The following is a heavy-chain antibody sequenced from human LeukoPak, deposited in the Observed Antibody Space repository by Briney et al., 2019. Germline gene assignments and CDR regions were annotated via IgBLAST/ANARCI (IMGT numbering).Heavy chain of an antibody. V-gene: IGHV1-3*01. Sequence: ASVKVSCKASGYSFSRYAMHWVRQAPGQRLEWMGWINAGNGNTEYSQKFQGRVTITRDTSASTGYMELSSLRFEDTAVYFCARGQHTTGWYVDLWGRGTLVTVSA. D-gene: IGHD1-1*01. CDR3: ARGQHTTGWYVDL. J-gene: IGHJ2*01. CDR1: GYSFSRYA. CDR2: INAGNGNT.